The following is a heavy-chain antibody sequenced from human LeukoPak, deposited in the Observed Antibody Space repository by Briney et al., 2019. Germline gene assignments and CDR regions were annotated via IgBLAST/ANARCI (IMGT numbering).Heavy chain of an antibody. CDR1: GGSVSCGGYD. J-gene: IGHJ6*04. V-gene: IGHV4-31*03. CDR2: IYYGGSI. CDR3: ARDPLIVYADMDV. Sequence: PSQTLSCTSSVSGGSVSCGGYDWSWIRQHPGRGLEWSGYIYYGGSIYYNPSLDRRATISVDTSKNHFSLKLSSVTAADTAVYYCARDPLIVYADMDVWGKGTTVTVSS. D-gene: IGHD2-8*01.